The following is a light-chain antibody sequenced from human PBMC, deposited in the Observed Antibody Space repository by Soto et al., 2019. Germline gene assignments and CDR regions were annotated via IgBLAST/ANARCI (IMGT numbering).Light chain of an antibody. CDR3: QQYKSYSQLT. CDR1: QSVSRW. V-gene: IGKV1-5*01. Sequence: DIQMTQSPSTLSASVGDTVTITCRASQSVSRWLAWYQHKPGKAPDLLSYDASSLESGVPSRFSGSGSGTELTLTISRLQADDSATYYRQQYKSYSQLTLGQGTKVEIK. CDR2: DAS. J-gene: IGKJ1*01.